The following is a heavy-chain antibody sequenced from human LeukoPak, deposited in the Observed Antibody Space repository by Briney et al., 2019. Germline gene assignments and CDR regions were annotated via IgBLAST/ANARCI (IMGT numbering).Heavy chain of an antibody. CDR1: GGSITTTNW. Sequence: SGTLSLTCGVSGGSITTTNWWTWVRQPPGKGLEWIGEVHLDGRTNYNPSLESRLTISVDLSENHISLRLTSVTAADTAVYYCAREGGFHRPLDYSGQGTLVTVSS. J-gene: IGHJ4*02. CDR2: VHLDGRT. V-gene: IGHV4-4*02. CDR3: AREGGFHRPLDY.